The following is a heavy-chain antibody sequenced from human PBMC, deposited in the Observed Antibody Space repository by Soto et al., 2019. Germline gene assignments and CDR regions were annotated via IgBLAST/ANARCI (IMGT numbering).Heavy chain of an antibody. V-gene: IGHV3-30-3*01. CDR3: AGGNLDV. Sequence: QVQLVESGGGVVQPGRDLRLSCADSGFTFNLFTFHWVRQAPGRGLEWVAVVSPVGDNKYYADSVNGRLTISKDNYKKMLFRPMNSPVADDTALDYGAGGNLDVWGQGTMVTVSS. CDR2: VSPVGDNK. D-gene: IGHD1-7*01. CDR1: GFTFNLFT. J-gene: IGHJ6*02.